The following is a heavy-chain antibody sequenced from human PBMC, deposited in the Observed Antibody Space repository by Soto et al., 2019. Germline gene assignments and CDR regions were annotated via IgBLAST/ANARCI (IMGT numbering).Heavy chain of an antibody. CDR2: INTNTGNP. CDR1: GYTFTSYA. J-gene: IGHJ6*02. D-gene: IGHD5-12*01. Sequence: ASVKVSCKASGYTFTSYAMNWVRQAPGQGLEWMGWINTNTGNPTYAQGFTGRFVFSLDTSVSTAYLQICSLKAEDTAVYYCARAGYSGYDYDYYYGMDVWGQGTTVTVSS. CDR3: ARAGYSGYDYDYYYGMDV. V-gene: IGHV7-4-1*01.